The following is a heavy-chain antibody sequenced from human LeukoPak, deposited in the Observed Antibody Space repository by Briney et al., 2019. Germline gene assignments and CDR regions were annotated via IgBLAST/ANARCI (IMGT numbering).Heavy chain of an antibody. J-gene: IGHJ4*02. CDR2: IKEDGSEK. CDR1: GFTFSTYW. D-gene: IGHD3-22*01. V-gene: IGHV3-7*01. Sequence: GGSLRLSCAASGFTFSTYWMSWVRQAPGKGPEWVANIKEDGSEKYYGDSVKGRFTISRDNAKNSLYLGMNSLRVEDTAVYYCARDSSGYQWGQGTLVTVSS. CDR3: ARDSSGYQ.